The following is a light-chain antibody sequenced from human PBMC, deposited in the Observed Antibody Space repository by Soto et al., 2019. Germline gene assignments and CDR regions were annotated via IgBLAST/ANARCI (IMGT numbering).Light chain of an antibody. V-gene: IGKV3-20*01. CDR1: QSVSSRH. CDR3: QHYGSSPPT. J-gene: IGKJ4*01. Sequence: EIVLTQSPGTLSLSPGERATLSCRASQSVSSRHLAWYQQKPGQAPRLLIYGGSSRATGIQDRFSGSGSGTDFKLTISGLEPKYVPVYSGQHYGSSPPTFGGGTEVEIK. CDR2: GGS.